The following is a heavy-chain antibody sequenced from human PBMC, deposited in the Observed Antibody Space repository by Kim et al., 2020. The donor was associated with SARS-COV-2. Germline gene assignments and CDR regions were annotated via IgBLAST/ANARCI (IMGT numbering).Heavy chain of an antibody. D-gene: IGHD1-26*01. CDR1: GFTFSSYA. V-gene: IGHV3-23*01. J-gene: IGHJ4*02. Sequence: GGSLRLSCAASGFTFSSYAMSWVRQAPGKGLEWVSAISGSGGSTYYADSVKGRFTISRDNSKNTLYLQMNSLRAEDTAVYYCAKQFGGSYEANYYFDYWGQGTLVTVSS. CDR2: ISGSGGST. CDR3: AKQFGGSYEANYYFDY.